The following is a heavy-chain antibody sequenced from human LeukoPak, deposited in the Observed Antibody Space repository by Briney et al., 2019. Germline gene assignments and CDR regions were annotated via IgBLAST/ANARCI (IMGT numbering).Heavy chain of an antibody. V-gene: IGHV4-59*04. D-gene: IGHD6-19*01. Sequence: SETLSLTCTVSGGSISTYYWTWIRQPPGKGLEWIGTIYYSGSTFYNPSLKSRVTISIDTSRNQFSLNLSSVTAADMAVYYCARPASSGWYPFDYWGQGTLVTVSS. CDR1: GGSISTYY. CDR3: ARPASSGWYPFDY. CDR2: IYYSGST. J-gene: IGHJ4*02.